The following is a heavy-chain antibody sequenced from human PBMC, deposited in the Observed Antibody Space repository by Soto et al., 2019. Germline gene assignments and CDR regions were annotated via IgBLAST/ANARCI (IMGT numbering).Heavy chain of an antibody. V-gene: IGHV3-48*01. CDR1: GFTFSSYS. CDR3: APDYYGSGSYYISFDY. D-gene: IGHD3-10*01. Sequence: GGSLRLSCAASGFTFSSYSMNWVRQAPGKGLEWVSYISSSSSTIYYADSVKGRFTISRDNAKNSLYLQMNSLRAEDTAVYYCAPDYYGSGSYYISFDYWGQGTLVTVSS. J-gene: IGHJ4*02. CDR2: ISSSSSTI.